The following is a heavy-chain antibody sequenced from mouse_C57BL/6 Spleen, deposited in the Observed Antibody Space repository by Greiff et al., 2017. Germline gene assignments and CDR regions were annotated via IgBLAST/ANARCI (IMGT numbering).Heavy chain of an antibody. CDR3: ARGNYGNYVYFDV. CDR1: GYTFTDYY. D-gene: IGHD2-1*01. Sequence: EVQLQQSGPELVKPGASVKISCKASGYTFTDYYMNWVKQSHGKSLEWIGDINPNNGGTSYNQKFKGKDTLTVDKSSSTAYMELRSLTSEDSAVYYCARGNYGNYVYFDVWGTGTTVTVSS. V-gene: IGHV1-26*01. CDR2: INPNNGGT. J-gene: IGHJ1*03.